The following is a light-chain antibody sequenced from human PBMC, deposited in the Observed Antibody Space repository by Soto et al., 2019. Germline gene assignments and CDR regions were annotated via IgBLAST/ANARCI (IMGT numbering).Light chain of an antibody. CDR1: QDISNY. CDR3: QQYGNWPRT. V-gene: IGKV3-15*01. Sequence: MTQSPSSLSASVGDRVTITCQASQDISNYLNWYQQKPGQAPRLLIYGASTRATGIPARFSGSGSGTEFTLTISSLQSEDFAVYYCQQYGNWPRTFGQGTKVEIK. J-gene: IGKJ1*01. CDR2: GAS.